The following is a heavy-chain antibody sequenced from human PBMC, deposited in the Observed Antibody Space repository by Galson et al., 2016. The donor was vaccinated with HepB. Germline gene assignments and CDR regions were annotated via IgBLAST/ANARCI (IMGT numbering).Heavy chain of an antibody. V-gene: IGHV5-51*01. Sequence: QSGAEVKEPGESLKISCKGSGYNFAKYWIGWVRQMPGKGLEWMGIINPGDSETRYSPSFHGQVTISVDKSIRTTYLQWSSLKASDTAIYSCARVEGDYGDYGLDVWGQGTTVTVAS. CDR3: ARVEGDYGDYGLDV. J-gene: IGHJ6*02. CDR1: GYNFAKYW. CDR2: INPGDSET. D-gene: IGHD4-17*01.